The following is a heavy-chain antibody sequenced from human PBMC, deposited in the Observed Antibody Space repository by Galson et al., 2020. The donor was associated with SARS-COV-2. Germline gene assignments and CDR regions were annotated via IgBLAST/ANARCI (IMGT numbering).Heavy chain of an antibody. Sequence: GESLKISCAASGFTFSSYWMHWVRQAPGKGLVWVSRINSDGSSTSYADSVKGRFTISRDNAKNTLYLQMNSLRAEDTAVYYCARVGMATPYYYYYGMDVWGQGTTVTVSS. CDR2: INSDGSST. V-gene: IGHV3-74*01. D-gene: IGHD5-12*01. J-gene: IGHJ6*02. CDR3: ARVGMATPYYYYYGMDV. CDR1: GFTFSSYW.